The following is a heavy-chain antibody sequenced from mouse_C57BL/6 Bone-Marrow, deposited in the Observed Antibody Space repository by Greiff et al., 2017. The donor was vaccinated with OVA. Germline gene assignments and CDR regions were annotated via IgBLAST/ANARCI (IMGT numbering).Heavy chain of an antibody. Sequence: QVQLQQSGAELVKPGASVKISCKATGYAFSSSWMNWVKQRPGKGLEWIGRIYPGDGDTNYNGKFKGKATLTADKSSSTAYMQLSSLTSEDSAVYFCAREGSSYVGYFDVWGTGTTVTVSS. J-gene: IGHJ1*03. D-gene: IGHD1-1*01. CDR3: AREGSSYVGYFDV. CDR2: IYPGDGDT. V-gene: IGHV1-82*01. CDR1: GYAFSSSW.